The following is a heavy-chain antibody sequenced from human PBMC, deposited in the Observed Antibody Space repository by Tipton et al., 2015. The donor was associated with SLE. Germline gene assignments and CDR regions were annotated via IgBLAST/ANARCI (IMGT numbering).Heavy chain of an antibody. CDR3: ANSSMGVYYFDY. Sequence: SLRLSCAASGFTFSSHGMHWVRQAPGKGLEWVAVILFDGSNKYYADSVKGRFTISRDNSKNTLYLQMNSLRAEDTAVYYCANSSMGVYYFDYWGQGTLVTVSS. D-gene: IGHD2-2*01. CDR1: GFTFSSHG. CDR2: ILFDGSNK. V-gene: IGHV3-30*18. J-gene: IGHJ4*02.